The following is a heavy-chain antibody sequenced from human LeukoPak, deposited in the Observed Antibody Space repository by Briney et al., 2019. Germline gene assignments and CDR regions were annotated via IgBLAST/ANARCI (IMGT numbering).Heavy chain of an antibody. CDR3: AREDPGIVVVAATPGWFDP. Sequence: GASVKVSCKASGYTFASYYMHWVRQAPGQGLEWMGIINPSGGSTSYAQKFQGRVTMTRDTSTSTVYMEPSSLRSEDTAVYYCAREDPGIVVVAATPGWFDPWGQGTLVTVSS. CDR1: GYTFASYY. D-gene: IGHD2-15*01. J-gene: IGHJ5*02. V-gene: IGHV1-46*01. CDR2: INPSGGST.